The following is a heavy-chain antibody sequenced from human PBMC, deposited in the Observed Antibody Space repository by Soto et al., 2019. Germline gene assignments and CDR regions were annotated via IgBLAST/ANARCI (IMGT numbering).Heavy chain of an antibody. CDR3: ARGRSGYYSAVTTHFDY. V-gene: IGHV4-30-4*01. Sequence: SETLSLTCTVSGGSISSGDYYWSWIRQPPGKGLEWIGYIYYSGSTYYNPSLKSRVTISVDTSKNQFSLKLSSVTAADTAVYYCARGRSGYYSAVTTHFDYWGQGTLVTVSS. D-gene: IGHD3-22*01. CDR1: GGSISSGDYY. CDR2: IYYSGST. J-gene: IGHJ4*02.